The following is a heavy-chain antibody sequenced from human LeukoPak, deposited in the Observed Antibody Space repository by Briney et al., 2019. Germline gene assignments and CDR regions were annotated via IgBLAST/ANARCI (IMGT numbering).Heavy chain of an antibody. Sequence: SETLSLTCAVYGGSFSGYYWSWIRQPPGKGLEWIGSIYHSGSTYYNPSLKSRVTISVDTSKNQFSLNPSSVTAADTAMYYCARDDRRTYYMDVWGKGTTVTVSS. CDR1: GGSFSGYY. J-gene: IGHJ6*03. CDR2: IYHSGST. CDR3: ARDDRRTYYMDV. D-gene: IGHD3-22*01. V-gene: IGHV4-34*01.